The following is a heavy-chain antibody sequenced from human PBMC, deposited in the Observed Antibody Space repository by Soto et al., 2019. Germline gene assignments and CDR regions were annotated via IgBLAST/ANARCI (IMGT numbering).Heavy chain of an antibody. J-gene: IGHJ4*02. Sequence: GGSLRLSCATSGFTFADYSMHWVRQAPGKGLEWVSLISWDGDTTYYTDSVKGRFTISRDNNKNSLYLQMNSLRPEDTALYYCSDFPNYWGQGTLVTVSS. CDR2: ISWDGDTT. V-gene: IGHV3-43*01. D-gene: IGHD3-3*01. CDR3: SDFPNY. CDR1: GFTFADYS.